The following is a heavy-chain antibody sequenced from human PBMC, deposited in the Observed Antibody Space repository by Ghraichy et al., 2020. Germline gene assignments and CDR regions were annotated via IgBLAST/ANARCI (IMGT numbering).Heavy chain of an antibody. J-gene: IGHJ4*02. D-gene: IGHD6-13*01. CDR2: IYYSGST. Sequence: SETLSLTCTVSGGSISSYYWSWIRQPPGKGLEWIGYIYYSGSTNYNPSLKSRVTISVDTSKNQFSLKLSSLTAADTAVYYCARRSPAAAGKTFDYWGQGTLVTVSS. V-gene: IGHV4-59*08. CDR1: GGSISSYY. CDR3: ARRSPAAAGKTFDY.